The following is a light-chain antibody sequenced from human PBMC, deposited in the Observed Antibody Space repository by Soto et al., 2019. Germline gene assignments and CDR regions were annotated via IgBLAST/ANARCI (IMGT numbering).Light chain of an antibody. CDR3: QQYDDYPFT. Sequence: DIPMTQSPSTLSASVGDRVTITCRASQSISSWVAWYQQKPGKAPKFMLDDAPILQSGVPSRFSGSGSGTDFTLTISDLQPDDFATDYCQQYDDYPFTFGGGTKVEIK. V-gene: IGKV1-5*01. CDR1: QSISSW. J-gene: IGKJ4*01. CDR2: DAP.